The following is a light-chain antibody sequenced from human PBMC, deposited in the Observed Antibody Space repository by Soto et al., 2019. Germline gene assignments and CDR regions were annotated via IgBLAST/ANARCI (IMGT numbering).Light chain of an antibody. CDR2: YKY. CDR1: QYVGTR. CDR3: KKRSNWQIN. J-gene: IGKJ5*01. V-gene: IGKV3-11*01. Sequence: IVLTHAPATLSSSPLETATLSFRASQYVGTRLAWYQHKHGQAHRLIIYYKYNRPTDINDRFSGSGSGKDFTITIRSIENEDFEVYYCKKRSNWQINCGKGQRLALK.